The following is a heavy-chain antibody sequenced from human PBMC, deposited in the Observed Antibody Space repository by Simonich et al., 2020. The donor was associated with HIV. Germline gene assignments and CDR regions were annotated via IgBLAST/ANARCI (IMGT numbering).Heavy chain of an antibody. CDR3: ARKGGGRGVYYFDY. CDR1: GGTFSSFA. D-gene: IGHD3-10*01. Sequence: QVQLVQSGAEVKKPGSSVKVSCKASGGTFSSFAISWVRQAPGLGLGGVGGIIPICGTSNYAQMFQGRVTITADESTSTAYMELSSLRSEDTGIYYCARKGGGRGVYYFDYWGQGTLVTVSS. V-gene: IGHV1-69*13. CDR2: IIPICGTS. J-gene: IGHJ4*02.